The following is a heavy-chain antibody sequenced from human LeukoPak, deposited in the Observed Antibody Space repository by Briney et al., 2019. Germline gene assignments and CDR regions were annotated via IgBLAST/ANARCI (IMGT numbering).Heavy chain of an antibody. V-gene: IGHV3-9*01. D-gene: IGHD5/OR15-5a*01. J-gene: IGHJ4*02. CDR1: GFTFDDYA. CDR3: ARRGLHDY. CDR2: ISWNSGSI. Sequence: GGSLRLSCAASGFTFDDYAMHWVRQAPGKGLEWVSGISWNSGSIGYADSVKGRFTISRDNAKNSVFLQMDSLRVEDTALYYCARRGLHDYWGQGTLVTVSS.